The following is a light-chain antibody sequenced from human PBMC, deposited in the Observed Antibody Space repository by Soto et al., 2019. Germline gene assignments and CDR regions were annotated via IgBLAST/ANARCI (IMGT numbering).Light chain of an antibody. CDR1: QSVRSN. Sequence: EVELTQSPDILSVSPGETATLSCRASQSVRSNLAWYQQKPGQAPRLLICGASTRATGIPARFSGSGSGREFTLTISSLQSEDFGLYYCQQYNIWPPLTFGGGTKVEIK. J-gene: IGKJ4*01. CDR3: QQYNIWPPLT. V-gene: IGKV3-15*01. CDR2: GAS.